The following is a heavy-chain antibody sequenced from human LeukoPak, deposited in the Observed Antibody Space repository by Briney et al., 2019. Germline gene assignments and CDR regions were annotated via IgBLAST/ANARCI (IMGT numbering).Heavy chain of an antibody. D-gene: IGHD6-19*01. Sequence: GGSLRLSCTASGFTFGDYLMSWFRQAPGKGLEWVAYISNSGTIIYYAESVKGRFTISRDNAKNSLYLQMNSLGAEDTALYYCARDLAMAGRDLDYWGQGTLVTVSS. CDR3: ARDLAMAGRDLDY. CDR1: GFTFGDYL. CDR2: ISNSGTII. J-gene: IGHJ4*02. V-gene: IGHV3-11*01.